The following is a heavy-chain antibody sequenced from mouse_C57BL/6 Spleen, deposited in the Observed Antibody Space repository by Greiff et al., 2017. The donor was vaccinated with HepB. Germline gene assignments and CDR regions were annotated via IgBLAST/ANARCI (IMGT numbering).Heavy chain of an antibody. J-gene: IGHJ2*01. D-gene: IGHD2-5*01. Sequence: VQLQQPGAELVMPGASVKLSCKASGYTFTSYWMHWVKQRPGQGLEWIGEIDPSDSYTNYNQKFKGKSTLTVDKSSSTAYMQLSSLTSEDSAVYHCARGAYYSNYYFDYWGQGTTLTVSS. CDR3: ARGAYYSNYYFDY. CDR1: GYTFTSYW. CDR2: IDPSDSYT. V-gene: IGHV1-69*01.